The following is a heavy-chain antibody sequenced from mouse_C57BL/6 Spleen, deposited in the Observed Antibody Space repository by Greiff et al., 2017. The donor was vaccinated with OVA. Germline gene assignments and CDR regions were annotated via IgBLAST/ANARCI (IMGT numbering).Heavy chain of an antibody. CDR2: INPNNGGT. CDR3: AMYYGSSYLDY. D-gene: IGHD1-1*01. CDR1: GYTFTDYY. J-gene: IGHJ2*01. Sequence: EVQLQQSGPELVKPGASVKISCKASGYTFTDYYMNWVKQSHGKSLEWIGDINPNNGGTSYNQKFKGKATLTVDKSSSTAYMDLRSLTSEYAAYYYCAMYYGSSYLDYWGQGTTLTVSS. V-gene: IGHV1-26*01.